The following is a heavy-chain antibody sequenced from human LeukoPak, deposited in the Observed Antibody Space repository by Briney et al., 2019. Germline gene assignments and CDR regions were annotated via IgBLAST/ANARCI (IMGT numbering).Heavy chain of an antibody. Sequence: GASVKVSCKASGYTFTSYYMHWVRQAPGQGLEWMGIIDPSGGSTSYAQKFQGRVTMTRDTSTSTVYMELSSLRSEDTAVYYCARNPTHEYYFDYWGQGTLVTVSS. CDR2: IDPSGGST. CDR3: ARNPTHEYYFDY. V-gene: IGHV1-46*01. J-gene: IGHJ4*02. CDR1: GYTFTSYY.